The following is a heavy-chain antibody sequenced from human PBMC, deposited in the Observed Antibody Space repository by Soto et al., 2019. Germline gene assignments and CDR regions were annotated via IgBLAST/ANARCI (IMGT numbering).Heavy chain of an antibody. CDR3: ARGPLYQRPRGFFDY. J-gene: IGHJ4*02. V-gene: IGHV4-34*01. CDR2: INHSGST. D-gene: IGHD3-3*01. Sequence: SETLSLTCAVYGGSFSGYYWSWIRQPPGKGLEWIGEINHSGSTNYNPSLKSRVTISVDTSKNQFSLKLSSVTAADTAVYYCARGPLYQRPRGFFDYWGQGTLVTVSS. CDR1: GGSFSGYY.